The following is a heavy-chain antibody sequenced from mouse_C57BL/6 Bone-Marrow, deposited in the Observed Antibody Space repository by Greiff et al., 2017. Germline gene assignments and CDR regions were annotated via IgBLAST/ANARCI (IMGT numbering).Heavy chain of an antibody. V-gene: IGHV5-6*01. Sequence: EVQLQESGGDLVKPGGSLTLSCAASGFTFSSYGMSWVRQTPDKRLEWVATISSGGSYTYYPDSVKGRFTISRDNAKNTLYLQMSSLKSEDTAMYYCSRRVTGTDFDYWGQGTTLTVSS. CDR2: ISSGGSYT. D-gene: IGHD4-1*01. CDR1: GFTFSSYG. J-gene: IGHJ2*01. CDR3: SRRVTGTDFDY.